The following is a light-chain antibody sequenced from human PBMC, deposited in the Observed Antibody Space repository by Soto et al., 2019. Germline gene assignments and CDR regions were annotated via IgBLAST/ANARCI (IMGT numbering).Light chain of an antibody. Sequence: EIVLTQSPGTLSLSPGERATLSCRASQSVSSCYLAWYQQKPGQAPRLLIYGASSRATGIPARFSGSGSGTDFTLTISRLEPEDFAVYYCQQYVSSLTFGGGTKVEIK. CDR1: QSVSSCY. CDR2: GAS. V-gene: IGKV3-20*01. CDR3: QQYVSSLT. J-gene: IGKJ4*01.